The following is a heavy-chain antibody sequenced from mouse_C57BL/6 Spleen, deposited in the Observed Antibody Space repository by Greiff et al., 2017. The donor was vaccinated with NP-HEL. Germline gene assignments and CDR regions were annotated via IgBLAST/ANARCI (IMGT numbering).Heavy chain of an antibody. Sequence: EVQLQQSGPVLVKPGASVKMSCKASGYTFTDYYMNWVKQSHGKSLEWIGVINPYNGGTSYNQKFKGKATLTVDKSSSTAYMELNSLTSEDSAVYYCARSRSGYGMDYWGQGTSVTVSS. CDR2: INPYNGGT. J-gene: IGHJ4*01. D-gene: IGHD3-2*02. CDR1: GYTFTDYY. V-gene: IGHV1-19*01. CDR3: ARSRSGYGMDY.